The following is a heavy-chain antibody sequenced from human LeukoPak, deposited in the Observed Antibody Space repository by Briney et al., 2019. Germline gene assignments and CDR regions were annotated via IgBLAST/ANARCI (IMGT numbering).Heavy chain of an antibody. CDR3: ARRSVGDYGTGSYFDY. D-gene: IGHD3-10*01. Sequence: GSSVKLSCKASGGTFSSYAISWVRQAPGQGLECMGGIIPIFGTANYAQKFQARVTITADKSTSTAYMELSSLRSEGTAVYYCARRSVGDYGTGSYFDYWGQGTLVTVSS. CDR2: IIPIFGTA. V-gene: IGHV1-69*06. J-gene: IGHJ4*02. CDR1: GGTFSSYA.